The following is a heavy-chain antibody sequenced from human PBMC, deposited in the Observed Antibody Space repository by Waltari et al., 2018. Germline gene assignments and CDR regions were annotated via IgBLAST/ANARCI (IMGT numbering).Heavy chain of an antibody. CDR1: GFTFSSYA. J-gene: IGHJ4*02. CDR2: ISGSGGST. V-gene: IGHV3-23*01. Sequence: EVQLLESGGGLVQPGGSLRLSCAASGFTFSSYAMSWVRQAPGKGLEWVSAISGSGGSTYYADSVKGRFTISRVKSKNTLYLQMNSLRAEDTAVYYCAASPTIFGVVIDSHFDYWGQGTLVTVSS. D-gene: IGHD3-3*01. CDR3: AASPTIFGVVIDSHFDY.